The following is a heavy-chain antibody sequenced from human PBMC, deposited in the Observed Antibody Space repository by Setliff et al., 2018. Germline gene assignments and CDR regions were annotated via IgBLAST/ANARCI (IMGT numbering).Heavy chain of an antibody. CDR2: MNSDGSEK. V-gene: IGHV3-74*01. CDR1: GFTFRSYW. CDR3: ARDRISRYYDSGAHAFDI. J-gene: IGHJ3*02. Sequence: PGGSLRLSCEASGFTFRSYWMHWVRQAPGEGLVWVSRMNSDGSEKFYLASVKGRFTISRDNARNSLYLQMNSLRAEDTAVYYCARDRISRYYDSGAHAFDIWGQGTMVTVSS. D-gene: IGHD3-22*01.